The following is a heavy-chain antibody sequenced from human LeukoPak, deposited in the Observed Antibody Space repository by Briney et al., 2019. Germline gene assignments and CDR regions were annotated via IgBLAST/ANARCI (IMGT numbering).Heavy chain of an antibody. CDR3: AKDSAMIRGVTPDH. D-gene: IGHD3-10*01. CDR2: ISGSGGST. V-gene: IGHV3-23*01. Sequence: GGSLRLSCAASGFTFSSYAMSWVRQAPGEGLEWVSAISGSGGSTYYAGSVKGRFSISRDNSKNTLYLQMNSLRAEDTAIYYCAKDSAMIRGVTPDHWGQGTLVTVSS. J-gene: IGHJ4*02. CDR1: GFTFSSYA.